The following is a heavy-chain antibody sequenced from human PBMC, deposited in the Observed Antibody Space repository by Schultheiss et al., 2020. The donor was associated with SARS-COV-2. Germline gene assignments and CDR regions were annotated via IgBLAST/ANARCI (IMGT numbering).Heavy chain of an antibody. CDR3: ARELKITFGGVIARPFDY. CDR1: GFTFSNAW. J-gene: IGHJ4*02. Sequence: GGSLRLSCAASGFTFSNAWMHWVRQAPGKGLVWVSRINSDGSSTSYADSVKGRFTISRDNAKNTLYLQMNSLKTEDTAVYYCARELKITFGGVIARPFDYWGQGTLVTVSS. D-gene: IGHD3-16*02. V-gene: IGHV3-74*01. CDR2: INSDGSST.